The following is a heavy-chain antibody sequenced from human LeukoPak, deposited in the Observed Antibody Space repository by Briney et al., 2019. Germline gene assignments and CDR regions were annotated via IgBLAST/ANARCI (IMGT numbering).Heavy chain of an antibody. CDR1: GGSISSSSYY. J-gene: IGHJ4*02. CDR2: IFYSGST. V-gene: IGHV4-39*07. Sequence: SQTLSLTCTVSGGSISSSSYYWGWIRQPPGNGLDWSGSIFYSGSTYYNPSLESRVTISVDTSKNQFSLKLSSVTAADTAVYYSAGMRITTPTVRTLDYWGQGTLVTVSS. CDR3: AGMRITTPTVRTLDY. D-gene: IGHD1-14*01.